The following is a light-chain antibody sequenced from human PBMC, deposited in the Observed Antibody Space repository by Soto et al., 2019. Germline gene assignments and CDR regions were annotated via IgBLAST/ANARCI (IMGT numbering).Light chain of an antibody. CDR2: GVT. CDR3: SSYTTSSTRV. Sequence: QSALTQPASVSGSPGQSITISCTGTSSDVGAYYSVSWYQHHPGKAPKLIIYGVTNRPSGVSNRFSGSKSGNTASLTISGLQAEDEADYYCSSYTTSSTRVFGGGTKLTVL. V-gene: IGLV2-14*01. J-gene: IGLJ3*02. CDR1: SSDVGAYYS.